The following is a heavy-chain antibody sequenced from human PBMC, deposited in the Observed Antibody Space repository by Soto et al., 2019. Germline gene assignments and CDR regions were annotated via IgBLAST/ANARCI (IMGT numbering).Heavy chain of an antibody. CDR3: ARGSLGYCTNGVCGAFDI. CDR2: IYHSGST. CDR1: GGSISSGGYS. V-gene: IGHV4-30-2*01. Sequence: PSETLSLTCGVSGGSISSGGYSWSWIRQPTGKGLEWIGYIYHSGSTYYNPSLKSRVTISVDRSKNQFSLKLSSVTAADTAVYYCARGSLGYCTNGVCGAFDIWGQGTMVTVSS. D-gene: IGHD2-8*01. J-gene: IGHJ3*02.